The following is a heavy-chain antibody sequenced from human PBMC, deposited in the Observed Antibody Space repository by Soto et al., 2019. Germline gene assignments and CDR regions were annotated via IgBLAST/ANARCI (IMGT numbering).Heavy chain of an antibody. CDR3: ARDRGATVTTFIDY. D-gene: IGHD4-17*01. V-gene: IGHV1-18*01. J-gene: IGHJ4*02. Sequence: ASVKVSCKASGYTFTSYGISWVRQAPGQGLEWMGWISAYNGNTNYAQKLQGRVTMTTDTSTSTAYMELRSLRSDDTAVYYRARDRGATVTTFIDYWGQGTLVTVSS. CDR2: ISAYNGNT. CDR1: GYTFTSYG.